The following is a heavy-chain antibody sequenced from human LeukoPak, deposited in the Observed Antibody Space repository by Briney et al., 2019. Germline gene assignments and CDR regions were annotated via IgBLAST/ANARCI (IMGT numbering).Heavy chain of an antibody. D-gene: IGHD3-22*01. CDR2: MYVGDSDT. V-gene: IGHV5-51*01. CDR1: GNTFTTSW. J-gene: IGHJ5*02. Sequence: GESLKISCKGAGNTFTTSWIGWVRQMPGKGLEWMGIMYVGDSDTRYRPSFQGQVTISADKSLNTAYLQWSSLKASDTAMYYCARVVNYDTSGYQTKNWFDPWGQGTLVTVSS. CDR3: ARVVNYDTSGYQTKNWFDP.